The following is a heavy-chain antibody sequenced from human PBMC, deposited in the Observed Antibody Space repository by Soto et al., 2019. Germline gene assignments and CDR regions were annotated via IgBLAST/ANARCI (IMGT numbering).Heavy chain of an antibody. V-gene: IGHV5-10-1*01. J-gene: IGHJ3*02. D-gene: IGHD2-15*01. CDR1: GYRFTGFW. Sequence: GESLKISCQGSGYRFTGFWLNWVRQRPGKGLEWVGRIDPNDSFINYSPPFEGHVTISADKSISTAYLQWTRLQAADTAIYYCARPASGGSRDAFDIWGQGTMVTVSS. CDR2: IDPNDSFI. CDR3: ARPASGGSRDAFDI.